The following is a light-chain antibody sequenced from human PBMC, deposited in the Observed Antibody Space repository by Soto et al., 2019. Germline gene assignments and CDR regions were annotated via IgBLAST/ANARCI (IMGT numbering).Light chain of an antibody. CDR3: QQYYSSPLVT. V-gene: IGKV3-20*01. CDR2: ATS. Sequence: EVVLTQSPGTLSLSPGERATLSCRASQSVSSSYLARYQQKPGQAHRLLIYATSNRATGVPERFSGSGSGTDFTLTIYRLEPEDFGVYYCQQYYSSPLVTVGGGTKVEIK. J-gene: IGKJ4*01. CDR1: QSVSSSY.